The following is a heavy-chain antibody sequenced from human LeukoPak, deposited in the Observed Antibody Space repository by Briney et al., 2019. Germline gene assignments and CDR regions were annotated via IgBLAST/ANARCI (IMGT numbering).Heavy chain of an antibody. Sequence: SETLSLTCTVSGGSINSYYWSWIRQPPGKGLEWIGYIYYSGSTNYNPSLKSRVTISVDTSKNQFSLKLSSVTAADTAVYYCARNQGYDFWSGYYPYYFVYWGQGTLVTVSS. V-gene: IGHV4-59*01. D-gene: IGHD3-3*01. CDR1: GGSINSYY. CDR3: ARNQGYDFWSGYYPYYFVY. CDR2: IYYSGST. J-gene: IGHJ4*02.